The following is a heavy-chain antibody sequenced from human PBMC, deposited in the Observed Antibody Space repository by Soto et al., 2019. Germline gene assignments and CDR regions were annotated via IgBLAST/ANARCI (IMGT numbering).Heavy chain of an antibody. CDR3: ARERTGVDTAMVNVGSLSGDAFDI. Sequence: PGGSLSLSCAASGFPFSSYGMHWVRQAPGKGLEWVAVIWYDGSNKYYADSVKGRFTISRDNSKNTLYLQMNSLRAEDTAVYYCARERTGVDTAMVNVGSLSGDAFDIWGQGTMVTVSS. CDR2: IWYDGSNK. D-gene: IGHD5-18*01. J-gene: IGHJ3*02. CDR1: GFPFSSYG. V-gene: IGHV3-33*01.